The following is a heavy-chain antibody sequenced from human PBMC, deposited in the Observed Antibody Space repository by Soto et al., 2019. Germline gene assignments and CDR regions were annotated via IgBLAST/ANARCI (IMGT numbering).Heavy chain of an antibody. J-gene: IGHJ4*02. CDR1: GFTFSSYA. D-gene: IGHD4-17*01. CDR2: VDNSGGTT. CDR3: AKCASADYFRFDY. Sequence: GGSLRLSCAASGFTFSSYAMTWVRQAPGKGLEWVSTVDNSGGTTYYADSVKGRFTISKANSKNTLYLKMNSLRAEDTALYYCAKCASADYFRFDYWGQGALVTVSS. V-gene: IGHV3-23*01.